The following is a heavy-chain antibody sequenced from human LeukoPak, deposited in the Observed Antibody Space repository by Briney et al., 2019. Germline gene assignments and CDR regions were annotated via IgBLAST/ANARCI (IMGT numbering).Heavy chain of an antibody. CDR2: IYTSGST. D-gene: IGHD6-13*01. CDR1: GGSISGYY. CDR3: AREEGSSWSSYYFDY. J-gene: IGHJ4*02. V-gene: IGHV4-4*07. Sequence: PSETLSLTCTVSGGSISGYYWSWIRQPAGKGLEWIGRIYTSGSTNYNPSLKSRVTMSVDTSKNQFSLKLTSVTAADTAVYCCAREEGSSWSSYYFDYWGQGTLVTVSS.